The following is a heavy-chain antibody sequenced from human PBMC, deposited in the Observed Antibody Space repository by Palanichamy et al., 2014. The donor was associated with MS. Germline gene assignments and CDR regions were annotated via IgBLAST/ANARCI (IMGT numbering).Heavy chain of an antibody. CDR2: IWSDGSLK. Sequence: QVQLVESGGGVVQPGTSLRVSCAASGFTFNNHAMHWVRQAPGKGLEWVAMIWSDGSLKFYADSVKGRFTISRDNSMNTLDLQMSSLRAEDTAVYYYARELTTVTGGMDYWGQGALVTVSS. CDR3: ARELTTVTGGMDY. V-gene: IGHV3-33*08. J-gene: IGHJ4*02. D-gene: IGHD4-17*01. CDR1: GFTFNNHA.